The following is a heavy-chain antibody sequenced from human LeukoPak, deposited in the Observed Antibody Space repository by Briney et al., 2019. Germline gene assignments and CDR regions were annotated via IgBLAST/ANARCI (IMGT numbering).Heavy chain of an antibody. CDR2: ISYDGSNK. V-gene: IGHV3-30*03. Sequence: QAGRSLRLSCVTSGFPFNNYGMHWVRQAPGKGLEWVAVISYDGSNKYYADSVKGRFTISRDNSKNTLYLQMNSLRAEDTAVYYCAREPSSGTDYWGQGTLVTVSS. D-gene: IGHD6-19*01. CDR1: GFPFNNYG. J-gene: IGHJ4*02. CDR3: AREPSSGTDY.